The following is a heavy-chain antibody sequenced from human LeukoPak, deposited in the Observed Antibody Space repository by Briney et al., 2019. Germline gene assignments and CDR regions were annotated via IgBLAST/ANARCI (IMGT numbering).Heavy chain of an antibody. D-gene: IGHD6-13*01. CDR1: GYTFTSYY. J-gene: IGHJ5*02. V-gene: IGHV1-46*01. Sequence: GASVKVSCKASGYTFTSYYMHWVRQAPGQGLEWMGIINPSGGSTSYTQKFQGRVTMTRDTSTSTVYMELSSLRSEDTAVYYCARDYSGSWYLTGWFDPWGQGTLVTVSS. CDR2: INPSGGST. CDR3: ARDYSGSWYLTGWFDP.